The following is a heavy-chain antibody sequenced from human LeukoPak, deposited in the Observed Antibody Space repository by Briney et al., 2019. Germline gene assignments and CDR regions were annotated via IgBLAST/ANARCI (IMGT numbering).Heavy chain of an antibody. CDR2: IQYDGSNE. J-gene: IGHJ4*02. CDR3: AKDSALTTWVDY. D-gene: IGHD4/OR15-4a*01. V-gene: IGHV3-30*02. Sequence: PGGSLRLSCAASEFTFSNYGMHWVRQAPGKGLEWVAFIQYDGSNEYYADSVKGRFTISRDNSKNTLYLQMNSLRAEDTAVYYCAKDSALTTWVDYWGQGTLVTVSS. CDR1: EFTFSNYG.